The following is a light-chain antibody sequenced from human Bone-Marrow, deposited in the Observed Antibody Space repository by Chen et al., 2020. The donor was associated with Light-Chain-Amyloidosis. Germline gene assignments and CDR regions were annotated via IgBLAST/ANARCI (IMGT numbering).Light chain of an antibody. Sequence: SYELTQPPSVSVSPGQTARITCSGDDLPTKYAYWYQQKPGQAPVVVIQRDTGRPTGIAGRFSGHSSGTTATLTISGVQAEDEADYHCQSADSSGTYEVIFGGGTKLTVL. J-gene: IGLJ2*01. CDR1: DLPTKY. CDR3: QSADSSGTYEVI. V-gene: IGLV3-25*03. CDR2: RDT.